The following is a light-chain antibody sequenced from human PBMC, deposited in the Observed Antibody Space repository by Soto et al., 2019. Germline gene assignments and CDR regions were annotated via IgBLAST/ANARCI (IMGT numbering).Light chain of an antibody. CDR3: SSYTSRGTYV. J-gene: IGLJ1*01. V-gene: IGLV2-14*01. CDR1: SSDVGGYNY. Sequence: QSVLTQPASVSGSPGQSITISCTGTSSDVGGYNYVSWYQQPPGKAPKLMIYEVSNRPSGISNRFSGSKSGNTASLTISGLQAEDEADYYCSSYTSRGTYVFGTGTKVTVL. CDR2: EVS.